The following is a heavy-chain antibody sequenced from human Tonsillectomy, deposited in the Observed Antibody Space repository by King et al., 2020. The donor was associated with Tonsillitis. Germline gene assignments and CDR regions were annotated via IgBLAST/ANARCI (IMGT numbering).Heavy chain of an antibody. D-gene: IGHD3-22*01. Sequence: QLVQSGAEVKKPGSSVKVSCKASGGTFSSYAISWVRQAPGQGLEWMGGINPIFGTANYAQKFQGRVTITADEFTSTAYMELSSLRSEDTAVYYCTRAGTPSFYYDGSAFTGFDYWGQGTLVTVSS. CDR1: GGTFSSYA. J-gene: IGHJ4*02. CDR3: TRAGTPSFYYDGSAFTGFDY. CDR2: INPIFGTA. V-gene: IGHV1-69*01.